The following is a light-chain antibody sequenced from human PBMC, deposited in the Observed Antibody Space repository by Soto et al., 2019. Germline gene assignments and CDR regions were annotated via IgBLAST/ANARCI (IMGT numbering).Light chain of an antibody. V-gene: IGKV3-20*01. CDR2: GVS. J-gene: IGKJ1*01. CDR3: GQFVSSPPRT. Sequence: EIVLTQSRCTLSLSPGRRATLSCRAGQSISVTYLAWYQQKPGQAPRLXLYGVSTRATGIPDRFSGSWSGTDFTLSISRLEPEDFAVYYCGQFVSSPPRTFGQGTKVDIK. CDR1: QSISVTY.